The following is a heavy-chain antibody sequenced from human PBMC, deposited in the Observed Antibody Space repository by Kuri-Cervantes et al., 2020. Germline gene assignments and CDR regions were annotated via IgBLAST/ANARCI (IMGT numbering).Heavy chain of an antibody. CDR1: GSPISGGYY. CDR2: IYHSGGT. Sequence: SQTLSLTCAVSGSPISGGYYWGWIRQPPGKGLEWIGSIYHSGGTYYNPSLKSRVTMSVDTSKNHFSLKLSSVTAADTAVYYCARVTVTIYFDYWGQGTLVTVSS. D-gene: IGHD4-17*01. V-gene: IGHV4-38-2*01. J-gene: IGHJ4*02. CDR3: ARVTVTIYFDY.